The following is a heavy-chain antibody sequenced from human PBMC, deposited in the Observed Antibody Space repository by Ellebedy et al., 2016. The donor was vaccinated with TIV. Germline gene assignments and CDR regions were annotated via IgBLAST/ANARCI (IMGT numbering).Heavy chain of an antibody. Sequence: SGPTLVKPTQTLTLTCTFSGFSLSTSGMRVSWIRQPPGKGLEWIGYIYYSGSTNYNPSLKSRVTISVDTSKNQFSLKLSSLTAADTAVYYCARLFAVADKRGGYWGQGTLVTVSS. CDR3: ARLFAVADKRGGY. CDR1: GFSLSTSGMR. J-gene: IGHJ4*02. CDR2: IYYSGST. D-gene: IGHD6-19*01. V-gene: IGHV4-61*08.